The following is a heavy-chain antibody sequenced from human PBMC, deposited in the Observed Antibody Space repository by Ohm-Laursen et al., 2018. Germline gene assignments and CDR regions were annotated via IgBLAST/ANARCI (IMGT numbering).Heavy chain of an antibody. Sequence: SLRLSCTAPGFIVSSNYMSWVRQAPGKGLEWVSVIYSGGTTYYADSVKGRFTISRDNSRNTMNLQMNGLRAEDTAVYYCARLPTGDYWGQGALVTVSS. CDR2: IYSGGTT. D-gene: IGHD7-27*01. J-gene: IGHJ4*02. CDR3: ARLPTGDY. CDR1: GFIVSSNY. V-gene: IGHV3-53*01.